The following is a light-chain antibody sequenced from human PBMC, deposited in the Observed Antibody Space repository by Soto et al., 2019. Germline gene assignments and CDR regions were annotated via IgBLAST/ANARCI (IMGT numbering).Light chain of an antibody. V-gene: IGLV2-14*01. Sequence: QSVLTQPASVSGSPGQSITISCTGTSSDVGGYNYVSWYQQHPGKAPKLMIYDVSNRPSGVSNRFSGSKSGNTASLTISGLQAEDEADYYCSSYTSSSTDVVFGRGNKVTVL. CDR1: SSDVGGYNY. CDR2: DVS. CDR3: SSYTSSSTDVV. J-gene: IGLJ2*01.